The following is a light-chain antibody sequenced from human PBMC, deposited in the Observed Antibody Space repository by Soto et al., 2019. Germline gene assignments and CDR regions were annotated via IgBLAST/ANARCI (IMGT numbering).Light chain of an antibody. Sequence: QSALTQPASVSGSPGQSITISCTGTSSDVGGYNYVSWYQQHPCKAPKLLIYAVSNRPSGVSNRFSGAKSGNTASLTISGLQAEDEAEYDCSSYTSSSTYVVFGGGTKLTVL. CDR2: AVS. CDR1: SSDVGGYNY. CDR3: SSYTSSSTYVV. V-gene: IGLV2-14*01. J-gene: IGLJ2*01.